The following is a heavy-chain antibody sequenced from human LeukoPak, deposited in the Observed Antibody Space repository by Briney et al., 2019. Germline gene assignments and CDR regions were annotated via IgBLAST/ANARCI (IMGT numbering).Heavy chain of an antibody. D-gene: IGHD2-2*01. V-gene: IGHV3-30*04. CDR2: ISYDGSNK. Sequence: GGSLRLSCAASGFTFSSYAMHWVRQAPGKGLEWVAVISYDGSNKYYADSVKGRFTISRDNSKNTLYLQMNSLRAEDTAVYYCARDSFRRSSTGAFDIWGQGTMVTVSS. CDR3: ARDSFRRSSTGAFDI. J-gene: IGHJ3*02. CDR1: GFTFSSYA.